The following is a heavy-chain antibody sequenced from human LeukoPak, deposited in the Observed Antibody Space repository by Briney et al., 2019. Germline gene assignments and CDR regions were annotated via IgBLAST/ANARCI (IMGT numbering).Heavy chain of an antibody. D-gene: IGHD1-26*01. CDR3: ATDLGGIYFDY. Sequence: SETLSLTCTVSGGSISSYYWSWIRQPPGKGLEWMGYIYYSGSTNYNPSLRSRVTISVDTSKNQLSLKLSSVTAADTAVYYCATDLGGIYFDYWGQGTLVTVSS. CDR2: IYYSGST. CDR1: GGSISSYY. V-gene: IGHV4-59*01. J-gene: IGHJ4*02.